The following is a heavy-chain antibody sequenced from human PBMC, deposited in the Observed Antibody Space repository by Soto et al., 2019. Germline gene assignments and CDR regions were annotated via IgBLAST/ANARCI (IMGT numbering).Heavy chain of an antibody. CDR2: IKSKTDGGTT. Sequence: GGSLRLSCAASGFTVSNAWLSRVRQAPGKGLEWVGRIKSKTDGGTTDYAAPVKGRFTISRDDSKNTLYLQMNSLKTEDTAVYYCTTDGGRITIFGVVIPSYYMDVWGKGTTVTVSS. V-gene: IGHV3-15*01. CDR1: GFTVSNAW. CDR3: TTDGGRITIFGVVIPSYYMDV. D-gene: IGHD3-3*01. J-gene: IGHJ6*03.